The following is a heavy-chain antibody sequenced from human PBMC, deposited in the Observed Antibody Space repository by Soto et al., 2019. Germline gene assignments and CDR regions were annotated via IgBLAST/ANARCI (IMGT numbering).Heavy chain of an antibody. CDR1: GFTFTNYG. V-gene: IGHV3-30*02. Sequence: PGGSLRLSCAASGFTFTNYGMHGVRQATGKGLEWVAVIWYDGSNKYYADSVKGRFTISRDNSKNTLYLQMNSLRAEDTAVYYCAKDGCSSTSCPFDYWGQGTLVTVSS. J-gene: IGHJ4*02. CDR2: IWYDGSNK. D-gene: IGHD2-2*01. CDR3: AKDGCSSTSCPFDY.